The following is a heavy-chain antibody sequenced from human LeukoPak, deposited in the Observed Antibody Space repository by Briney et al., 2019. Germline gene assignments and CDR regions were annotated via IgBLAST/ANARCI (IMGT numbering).Heavy chain of an antibody. CDR1: GGSFSGYY. J-gene: IGHJ6*02. V-gene: IGHV4-34*01. CDR3: ARDRGCSGGSCYLYYYYYGMDV. Sequence: SETLSLTCAVYGGSFSGYYWSWIRQPPGKGLEWIGEINHSGSTNYNPSLKSRVTISVDTSKNQFSLKLSSVTAADTAVYYCARDRGCSGGSCYLYYYYYGMDVWGQGTTVTVSS. D-gene: IGHD2-15*01. CDR2: INHSGST.